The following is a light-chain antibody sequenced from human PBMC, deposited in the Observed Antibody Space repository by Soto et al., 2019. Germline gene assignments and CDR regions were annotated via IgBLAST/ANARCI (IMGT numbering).Light chain of an antibody. J-gene: IGKJ1*01. Sequence: DIQITQSPSSLSASVGDRVTITCRASQTISTSLSWYQQKPGKAPKFLIYDASSLQSGVPLRFSCSGSGTELTLTIRGLQSEDFATYYCLQSFAPPWTFGLGTRVDIK. CDR3: LQSFAPPWT. V-gene: IGKV1-39*01. CDR2: DAS. CDR1: QTISTS.